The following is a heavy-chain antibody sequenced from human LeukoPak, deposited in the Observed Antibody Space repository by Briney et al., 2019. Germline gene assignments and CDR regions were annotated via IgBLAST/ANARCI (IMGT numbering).Heavy chain of an antibody. CDR2: MNPNSGNT. CDR1: GYTFTSYD. J-gene: IGHJ6*03. V-gene: IGHV1-8*03. CDR3: ARRAWNYVRYYYYMDV. D-gene: IGHD1-7*01. Sequence: ASVKVSCKASGYTFTSYDINWVRQATGQGLEWMGCMNPNSGNTGYAQKLQGRVTITRNTSISTAYMELSSLRSEDTAVYYCARRAWNYVRYYYYMDVWGKGTTVTVSS.